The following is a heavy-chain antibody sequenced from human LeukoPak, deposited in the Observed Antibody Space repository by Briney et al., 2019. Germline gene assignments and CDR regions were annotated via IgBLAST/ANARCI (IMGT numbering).Heavy chain of an antibody. J-gene: IGHJ4*02. V-gene: IGHV4-34*01. CDR3: ARHTFDGGPTAETDY. D-gene: IGHD2-15*01. Sequence: SETLSLTCAVYGGSFSGYYWSWIRQPPGKGLEWIGEINHSGSTNHNPSLKSRVTISVDTSKNHFSLKLSSVTAADTAVYYCARHTFDGGPTAETDYWGQGTLVTVSS. CDR2: INHSGST. CDR1: GGSFSGYY.